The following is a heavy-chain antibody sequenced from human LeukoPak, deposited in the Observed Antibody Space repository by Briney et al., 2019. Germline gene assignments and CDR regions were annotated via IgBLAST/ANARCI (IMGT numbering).Heavy chain of an antibody. Sequence: PGGSLRLSCGASGFTFSNYGMLWVRQAPGKGLEWVAFIRYDGSNKPYADSVKGRFTISRDNSKNTLYLHINSLRAEDTAVYYCVKDNPLDYWGQGTLVIVSS. D-gene: IGHD1-14*01. CDR2: IRYDGSNK. CDR3: VKDNPLDY. CDR1: GFTFSNYG. V-gene: IGHV3-30*02. J-gene: IGHJ4*02.